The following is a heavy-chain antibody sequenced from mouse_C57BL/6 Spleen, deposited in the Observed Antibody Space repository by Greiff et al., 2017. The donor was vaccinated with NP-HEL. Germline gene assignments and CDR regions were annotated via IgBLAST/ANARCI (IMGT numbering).Heavy chain of an antibody. CDR2: IDPSDSYT. Sequence: QVQLQQPGAELVMPGASVKLSCKASGYTFTSYWMHWVKQRPGQGLEWIGEIDPSDSYTNYNQKFKGKSTLTVDKSSSTAYMQLSSLTSDDSAVYYCARSRDDGPWFAYWGQGTLVTVSA. D-gene: IGHD2-3*01. CDR3: ARSRDDGPWFAY. CDR1: GYTFTSYW. V-gene: IGHV1-69*01. J-gene: IGHJ3*01.